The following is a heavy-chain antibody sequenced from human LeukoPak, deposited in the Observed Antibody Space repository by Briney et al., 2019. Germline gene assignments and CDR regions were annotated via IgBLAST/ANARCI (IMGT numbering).Heavy chain of an antibody. D-gene: IGHD3/OR15-3a*01. Sequence: SETLSLTCAVYGGSISGYYWSWIRQPPGKGLEWIGEINHSGSTNYNPSLKSRVTISVDTSKNQFSLKLSSVTAADTAVYYCARGGPALRTDYYGTRRGRLDYWGEGTLVTVSS. CDR3: ARGGPALRTDYYGTRRGRLDY. CDR1: GGSISGYY. V-gene: IGHV4-34*01. CDR2: INHSGST. J-gene: IGHJ4*02.